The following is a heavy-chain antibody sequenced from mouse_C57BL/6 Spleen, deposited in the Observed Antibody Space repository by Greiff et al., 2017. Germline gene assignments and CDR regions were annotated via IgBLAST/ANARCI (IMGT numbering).Heavy chain of an antibody. D-gene: IGHD2-4*01. CDR2: INPNNGGT. J-gene: IGHJ4*01. Sequence: EVQLQQSGPELVKPGASVKIPCKASGYTFTDYNMDWVKQSHGKSLEWIGDINPNNGGTIYNQKFKGKATLTVDKSSSTAYMELRSLTSEDTAVYYCARSRLRRGDYAMDYWGQGTSVTVSS. CDR1: GYTFTDYN. V-gene: IGHV1-18*01. CDR3: ARSRLRRGDYAMDY.